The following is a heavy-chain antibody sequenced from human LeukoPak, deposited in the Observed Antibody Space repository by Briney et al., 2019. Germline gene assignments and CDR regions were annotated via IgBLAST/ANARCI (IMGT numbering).Heavy chain of an antibody. D-gene: IGHD2-2*01. V-gene: IGHV3-23*01. CDR3: AKDWGDSAAILY. CDR2: INGSGGST. CDR1: GFPFSSYA. J-gene: IGHJ4*02. Sequence: QPGGSLRLSWAASGFPFSSYAMRWVRQAPGKGLEWVSAINGSGGSTYYADSVKGRFTISRDNSKNTLYLQMNSLRAEDTAVYYCAKDWGDSAAILYWGQGTLVTVSS.